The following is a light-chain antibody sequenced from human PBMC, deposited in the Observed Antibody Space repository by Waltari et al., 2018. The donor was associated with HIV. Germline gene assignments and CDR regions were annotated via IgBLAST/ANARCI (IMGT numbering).Light chain of an antibody. V-gene: IGKV2D-29*01. J-gene: IGKJ2*01. CDR1: ESLLHSDGQTY. Sequence: IVLTQTPPTLYVDIAQPASISCTSSESLLHSDGQTYLYWHQQKPGRPPQLLMYEVSNRFSGVPERFTGSGSGTDFTLKINRVEAEDVGIYYCKQSIKLPYTFGQGTKLEIK. CDR3: KQSIKLPYT. CDR2: EVS.